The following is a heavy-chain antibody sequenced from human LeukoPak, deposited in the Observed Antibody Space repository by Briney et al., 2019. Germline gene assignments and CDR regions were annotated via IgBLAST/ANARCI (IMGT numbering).Heavy chain of an antibody. V-gene: IGHV3-30*01. CDR1: GFTFSSYA. Sequence: GGSLRLSCAASGFTFSSYAMHWVRQAPGKGLEWVAVISYDGSNKYYADSVKGRFTISRDNSKNTLYLQMNSLRAEDTAVYYCARDRLKGGFDHWGQGTLVTVSS. J-gene: IGHJ5*02. D-gene: IGHD3-16*01. CDR2: ISYDGSNK. CDR3: ARDRLKGGFDH.